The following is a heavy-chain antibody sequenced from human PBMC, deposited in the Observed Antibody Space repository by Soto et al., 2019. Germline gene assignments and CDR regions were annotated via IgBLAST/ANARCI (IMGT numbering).Heavy chain of an antibody. CDR2: IGTAGDT. V-gene: IGHV3-13*01. CDR1: GFTFSSYD. Sequence: GGSLRLSCAASGFTFSSYDMHWVRQATGKGLEWVSAIGTAGDTYYPGSVKGRFTISRENAKNSLYLQMNSLRAEDTAVYYCARGVTIFGVVNHLDAFDIWGQGTMVTVSS. D-gene: IGHD3-3*01. J-gene: IGHJ3*02. CDR3: ARGVTIFGVVNHLDAFDI.